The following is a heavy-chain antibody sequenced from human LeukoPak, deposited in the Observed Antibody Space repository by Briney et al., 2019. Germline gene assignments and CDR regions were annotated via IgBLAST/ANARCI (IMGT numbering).Heavy chain of an antibody. CDR2: IKQDGSEI. CDR3: ASGVHYFDY. D-gene: IGHD3-10*01. CDR1: GFTFSNYW. Sequence: GGSLRLSCAASGFTFSNYWMSWVRQAPGKGLEWVANIKQDGSEIYYVDSVKGQFTISRDNAKNSLYLQMNSLRAEDTAVYYCASGVHYFDYWGQGTLVTVSS. J-gene: IGHJ4*02. V-gene: IGHV3-7*01.